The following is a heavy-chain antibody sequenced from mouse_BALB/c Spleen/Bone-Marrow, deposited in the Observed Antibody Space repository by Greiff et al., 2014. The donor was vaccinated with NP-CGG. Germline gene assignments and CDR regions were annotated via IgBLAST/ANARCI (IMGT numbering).Heavy chain of an antibody. Sequence: VMLVESGPGLVAPSQSLSITCTVSGFSLTNYGVHWVRQPPGKGLEWLGVIWADGSTNYNSALMSRLSISKDNSKSQVFFKMNSLQTDGPAMYYWARITTATGAMDYWGQGTSVTVSS. D-gene: IGHD1-2*01. V-gene: IGHV2-9*02. CDR2: IWADGST. CDR1: GFSLTNYG. CDR3: ARITTATGAMDY. J-gene: IGHJ4*01.